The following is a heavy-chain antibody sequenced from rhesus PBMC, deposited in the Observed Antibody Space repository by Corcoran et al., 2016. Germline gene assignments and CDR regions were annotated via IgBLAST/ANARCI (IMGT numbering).Heavy chain of an antibody. CDR1: GGSISGYYY. J-gene: IGHJ3*01. D-gene: IGHD6-25*01. Sequence: QLQLQESGPGLVKPSETLSVTCAVYGGSISGYYYWSWIRQPPGKGLEWIGYIYGNSARTNYNPPLKNRVTISKDTSKNQFSLKLSSVTAADTAVYYGARSRIAAAGTSGAFDVWGQGLRVTVSS. V-gene: IGHV4-143*01. CDR3: ARSRIAAAGTSGAFDV. CDR2: IYGNSART.